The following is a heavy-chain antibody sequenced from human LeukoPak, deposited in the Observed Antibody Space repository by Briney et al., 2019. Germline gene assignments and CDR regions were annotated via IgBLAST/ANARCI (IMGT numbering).Heavy chain of an antibody. CDR3: ARRPSGVVAAYYYYGMDV. V-gene: IGHV1-18*01. CDR2: ISAYNGNT. CDR1: GYIFTSYG. Sequence: RASVKVSCKASGYIFTSYGISWVRQAPGQGLEWMGWISAYNGNTNYAQKLQGRVTMTTDTSTSTAYMELRSLRSDDTAVYYCARRPSGVVAAYYYYGMDVWGQGTTVTVSS. J-gene: IGHJ6*02. D-gene: IGHD2-15*01.